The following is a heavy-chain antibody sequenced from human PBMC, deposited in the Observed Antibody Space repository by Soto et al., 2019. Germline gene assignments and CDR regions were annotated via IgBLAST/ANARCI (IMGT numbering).Heavy chain of an antibody. CDR2: IYPDDSET. V-gene: IGHV5-51*01. J-gene: IGHJ3*01. Sequence: PGESLKISCKGAGYSFANYWIAWVRQTPGKGLEWMGIIYPDDSETSYSPSFQGQVTFSADKSISTAYLQWRSLRASDTAMYFCARHRDNSGHSAFNVWGQGTMVTVSS. CDR1: GYSFANYW. D-gene: IGHD3-22*01. CDR3: ARHRDNSGHSAFNV.